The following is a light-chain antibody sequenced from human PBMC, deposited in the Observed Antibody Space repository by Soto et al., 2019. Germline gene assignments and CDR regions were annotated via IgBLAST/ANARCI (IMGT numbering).Light chain of an antibody. V-gene: IGKV3-15*01. CDR3: QQYALSPWT. Sequence: EIVMTQSPATLSVSPGERATLSCRASQSVSSDLAWYQQKPGQAPRLLIYGASTRATGIPARFSGSGSGTEFTLTISSLQSEDFAVYYCQQYALSPWTFGQGTKVDIK. CDR2: GAS. J-gene: IGKJ1*01. CDR1: QSVSSD.